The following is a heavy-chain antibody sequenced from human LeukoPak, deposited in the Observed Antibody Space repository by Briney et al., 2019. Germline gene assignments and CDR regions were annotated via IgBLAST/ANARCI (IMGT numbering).Heavy chain of an antibody. CDR2: IIPILGLA. D-gene: IGHD2-15*01. CDR3: ARDRSPIGAFDI. V-gene: IGHV1-69*04. J-gene: IGHJ3*02. Sequence: GASVKVSCKASGGTFSSYAISWVRQAPGQGLEWMGRIIPILGLANYAQKFQGRVTITADKSTSTAYMELSSLRSEDTAVYYCARDRSPIGAFDIWGQGTMVTVSS. CDR1: GGTFSSYA.